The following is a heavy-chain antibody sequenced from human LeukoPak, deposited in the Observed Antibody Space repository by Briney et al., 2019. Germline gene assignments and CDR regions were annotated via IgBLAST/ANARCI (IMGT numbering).Heavy chain of an antibody. Sequence: PSETLSLTCSVSGDSISIYYWSWIRQPPGKGLEWIGYIYNSGSTNYNPSLKSRVTISVDTSKNQFSLKLTAADTAVYYCARDRELGYWGQGTLVTVSS. V-gene: IGHV4-59*01. CDR1: GDSISIYY. D-gene: IGHD3-10*01. CDR2: IYNSGST. J-gene: IGHJ4*02. CDR3: ARDRELGY.